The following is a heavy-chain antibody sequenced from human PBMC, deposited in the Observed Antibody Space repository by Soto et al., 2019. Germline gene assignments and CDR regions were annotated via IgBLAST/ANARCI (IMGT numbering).Heavy chain of an antibody. V-gene: IGHV3-23*01. CDR3: AQQNTMVRGVIITPFDY. J-gene: IGHJ4*02. CDR2: ISGSGGST. CDR1: GFTFSSYA. Sequence: EVQLLESGGGLVQPGGSLRLSCAASGFTFSSYAMSWVRQAPGKGLEWVSAISGSGGSTYYADSVKGWFTISRDNSKNTLYLQMNSLRAEDTAVYYCAQQNTMVRGVIITPFDYWGQGTLVTVSS. D-gene: IGHD3-10*01.